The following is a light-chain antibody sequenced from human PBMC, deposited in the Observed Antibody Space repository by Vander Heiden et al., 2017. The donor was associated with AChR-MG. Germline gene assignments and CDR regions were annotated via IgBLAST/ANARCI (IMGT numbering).Light chain of an antibody. CDR2: WGS. CDR3: MQALQDPRT. V-gene: IGKV2-28*01. J-gene: IGKJ4*01. CDR1: QSLLQSKGYNN. Sequence: IVMTQSPLSLSVTPGEPASISCRSSQSLLQSKGYNNLAWYLQKPGQSPQLLIYWGSNRASGVPDRISSSGSGTDVTLKISRVEAEDVGVYYCMQALQDPRTFGGGTKVEIK.